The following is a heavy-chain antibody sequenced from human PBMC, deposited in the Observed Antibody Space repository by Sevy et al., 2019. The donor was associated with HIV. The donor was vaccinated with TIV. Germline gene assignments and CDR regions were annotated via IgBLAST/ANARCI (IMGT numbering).Heavy chain of an antibody. CDR1: GFTFSKYS. CDR2: LSFGCGEI. Sequence: GGSLRLSCAASGFTFSKYSMSWVRQPPGKGLEWVSTLSFGCGEINYADSVKGRFTISRENSKSSVYLQMTNLGPEDTAVYYCAREGCTKPHDYWGQGTLVTVSS. CDR3: AREGCTKPHDY. V-gene: IGHV3-23*01. D-gene: IGHD2-8*01. J-gene: IGHJ4*02.